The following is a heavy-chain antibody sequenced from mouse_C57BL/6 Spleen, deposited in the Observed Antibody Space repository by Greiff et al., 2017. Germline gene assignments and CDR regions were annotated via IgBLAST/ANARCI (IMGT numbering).Heavy chain of an antibody. V-gene: IGHV1-53*01. CDR1: GYTFTSYW. Sequence: QVQLKQPGTELVKPGASVKLSCKASGYTFTSYWMHWVKQRPGQGLEWIGNINPSNGGTNYNEKFKSKATLTVDKSSSTAYMQLSSLTSEGSAVDYCAREGTTRITAGAMDYWGQGTSVTVSS. J-gene: IGHJ4*01. CDR3: AREGTTRITAGAMDY. CDR2: INPSNGGT. D-gene: IGHD2-4*01.